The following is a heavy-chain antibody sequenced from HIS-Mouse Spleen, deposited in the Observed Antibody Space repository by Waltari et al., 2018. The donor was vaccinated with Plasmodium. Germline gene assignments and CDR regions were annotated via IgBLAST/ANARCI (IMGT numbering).Heavy chain of an antibody. D-gene: IGHD6-13*01. Sequence: EVQLVESGGGLVQPGGSLRLSCAASGFTFSGYWMRWVRQAQGKGREGVANIEQDGSEKYYVDSVKGRFTISRDNAKNSLYLQMNSRRAEDTAVYYCASSWYWYFDLWGRGTLVTVSS. V-gene: IGHV3-7*01. CDR2: IEQDGSEK. CDR3: ASSWYWYFDL. CDR1: GFTFSGYW. J-gene: IGHJ2*01.